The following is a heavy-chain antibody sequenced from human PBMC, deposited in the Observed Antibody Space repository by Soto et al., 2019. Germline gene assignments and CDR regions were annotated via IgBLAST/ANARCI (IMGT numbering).Heavy chain of an antibody. J-gene: IGHJ4*02. CDR2: MNPNSGNT. CDR1: GYTFTSYD. CDR3: ARGHYDFWSGNLPPDF. Sequence: ASVKVSCKASGYTFTSYDINWVRQATGQGLEWMGWMNPNSGNTGYAQKFQGRVTMTRNTSISTAYMELSSLRSEDTAVYYCARGHYDFWSGNLPPDFWGQGTVVTVSS. V-gene: IGHV1-8*01. D-gene: IGHD3-3*01.